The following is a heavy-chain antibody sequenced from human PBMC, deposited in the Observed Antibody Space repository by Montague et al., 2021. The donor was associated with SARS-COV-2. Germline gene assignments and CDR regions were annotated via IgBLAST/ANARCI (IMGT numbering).Heavy chain of an antibody. Sequence: SETLSLTCTVSGGSISGYYWSWIRQPPGKGLEWIGYIYHSGNTKYNPSLKSRVSILADTSKNQFSLRLSSVTAADTAVYYCAREYRIELWQINWSFGLWGRGTLVTVSS. V-gene: IGHV4-59*01. CDR3: AREYRIELWQINWSFGL. CDR2: IYHSGNT. J-gene: IGHJ2*01. CDR1: GGSISGYY. D-gene: IGHD5-18*01.